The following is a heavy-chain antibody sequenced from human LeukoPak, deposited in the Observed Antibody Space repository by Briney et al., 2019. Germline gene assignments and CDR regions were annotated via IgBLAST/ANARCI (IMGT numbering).Heavy chain of an antibody. D-gene: IGHD3-22*01. CDR3: AKDNYYDSSGYYTY. CDR2: ISWNSGST. V-gene: IGHV3-9*01. CDR1: GFTFDDYA. J-gene: IGHJ4*02. Sequence: SLRLSWAAAGFTFDDYAMQWVRQAPGEGLGWVSGISWNSGSTGYADSVKGRFTISRDKAKNSLYLQMNSLRAEDTALYYCAKDNYYDSSGYYTYWGQGTLVTVSS.